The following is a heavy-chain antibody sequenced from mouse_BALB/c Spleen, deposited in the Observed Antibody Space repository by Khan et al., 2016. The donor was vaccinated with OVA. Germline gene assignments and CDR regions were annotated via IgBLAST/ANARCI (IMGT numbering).Heavy chain of an antibody. CDR2: ILPGSNSS. V-gene: IGHV1-9*01. CDR1: GYTFSSYW. D-gene: IGHD1-1*01. CDR3: ARGNYYGSTSWFSY. J-gene: IGHJ3*01. Sequence: VELVESGAELMKPGASVKISCKATGYTFSSYWIEWVKQRPGHGLEWIGEILPGSNSSNYNERFKGKATITADTSSNTAYMQLSSLTSEDSAIYYCARGNYYGSTSWFSYWGQGTLVTVSA.